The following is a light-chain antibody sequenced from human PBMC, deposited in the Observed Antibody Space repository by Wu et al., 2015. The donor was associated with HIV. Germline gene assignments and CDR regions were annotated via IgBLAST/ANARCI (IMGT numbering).Light chain of an antibody. J-gene: IGKJ1*01. V-gene: IGKV1-27*01. Sequence: DIQMIQSPSSLSASVGDRVTITCRATQGISNYLAWYQQKPGEVPKLLISAASTLQSGVPSRFSGSGSGTDFTLTLNSLQPEDVATYYCQKYNSAPLTFGQGTRVEIK. CDR2: AAS. CDR1: QGISNY. CDR3: QKYNSAPLT.